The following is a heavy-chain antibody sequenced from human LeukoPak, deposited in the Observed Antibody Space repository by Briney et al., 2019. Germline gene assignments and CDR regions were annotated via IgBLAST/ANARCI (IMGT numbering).Heavy chain of an antibody. CDR3: ARSTSSSSHFFDY. J-gene: IGHJ4*02. CDR1: GYTFTGYY. V-gene: IGHV1-2*02. CDR2: INPNSGGT. D-gene: IGHD6-6*01. Sequence: ASVKVSCKASGYTFTGYYMHWVRQAPGQGLEWMGWINPNSGGTNYAQKFQGRVTMTRDTSISTAYMELSRLRSDDTAVYYCARSTSSSSHFFDYWGQGTLVTVSS.